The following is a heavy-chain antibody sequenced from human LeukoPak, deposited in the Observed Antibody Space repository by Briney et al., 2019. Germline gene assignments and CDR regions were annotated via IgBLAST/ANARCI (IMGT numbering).Heavy chain of an antibody. J-gene: IGHJ3*01. CDR2: IYADGYT. CDR1: GISVSNDY. CDR3: ARDRRGEKDFDV. V-gene: IGHV3-53*04. Sequence: GGSLRLSCAASGISVSNDYMSWVRQAPGKGLEWVSAIYADGYTQDAASVKGRFSISRHNSKNTVYLQMDNLRPEDTAVYYCARDRRGEKDFDVWGPGTMVTVSP.